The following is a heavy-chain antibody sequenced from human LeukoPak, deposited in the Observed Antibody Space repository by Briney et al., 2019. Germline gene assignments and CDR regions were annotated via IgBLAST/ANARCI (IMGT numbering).Heavy chain of an antibody. CDR2: INPTGGSS. D-gene: IGHD3-22*01. V-gene: IGHV1-46*01. CDR1: GYTFTNYY. Sequence: GASVKVSFKASGYTFTNYYMHWVRQAPGQGLEWMGIINPTGGSSSYAQKFQGRVTMTRDTSTSTVYMELSSLRSEDTAVYYCARGPHDGSGWYEFWGQGTLVTVSS. CDR3: ARGPHDGSGWYEF. J-gene: IGHJ5*01.